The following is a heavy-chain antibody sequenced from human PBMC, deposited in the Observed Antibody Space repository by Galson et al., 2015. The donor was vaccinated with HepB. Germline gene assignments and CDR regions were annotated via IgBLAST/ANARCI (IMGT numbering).Heavy chain of an antibody. D-gene: IGHD2-2*01. V-gene: IGHV1-8*01. CDR3: VKTDCTSTTCYGFEY. Sequence: SVKVSCKASGYTFTSYDINWVRKPTGQGLEWMGWMNPNSGNTGYAQQFQGRVSLTRDTSISTAYMELNSLRSEDTAVYYCVKTDCTSTTCYGFEYWGQGTLVTVSS. J-gene: IGHJ4*02. CDR1: GYTFTSYD. CDR2: MNPNSGNT.